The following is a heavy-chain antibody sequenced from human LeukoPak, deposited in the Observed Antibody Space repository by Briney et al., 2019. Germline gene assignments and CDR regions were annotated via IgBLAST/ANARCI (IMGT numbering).Heavy chain of an antibody. V-gene: IGHV1-46*03. D-gene: IGHD3-10*01. Sequence: RASVKVSCKASGYTFTSYYMHWVRQAPGQGLEWMGIINPSGGSTSYAQKFQGRVTMTRDTSTSTVYMELSSLRSEDTAVYHCARDGSGSYYNNWFDPWGQGTLVTVSS. CDR2: INPSGGST. CDR1: GYTFTSYY. CDR3: ARDGSGSYYNNWFDP. J-gene: IGHJ5*02.